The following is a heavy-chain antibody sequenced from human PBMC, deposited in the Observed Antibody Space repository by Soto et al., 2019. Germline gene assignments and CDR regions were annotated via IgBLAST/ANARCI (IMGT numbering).Heavy chain of an antibody. D-gene: IGHD3-10*02. V-gene: IGHV1-18*01. Sequence: QVQLVQSGHEVKKPGASMLLSCKASGYNFTTYGVRWVRQAPGLGLEWMGWISAYNGNTNHAQKFHGRVTMTTDASANTAYLELRSLRSDDTAVYYCARQEGHIETMIGEFECWGQGTLVTVSS. CDR1: GYNFTTYG. CDR2: ISAYNGNT. J-gene: IGHJ4*02. CDR3: ARQEGHIETMIGEFEC.